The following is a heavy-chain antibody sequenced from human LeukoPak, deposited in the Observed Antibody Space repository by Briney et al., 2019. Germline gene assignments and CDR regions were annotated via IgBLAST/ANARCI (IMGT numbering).Heavy chain of an antibody. CDR1: GGSISSNSYY. V-gene: IGHV4-39*07. CDR2: IYYTGTT. Sequence: PSETLSLTGTVSGGSISSNSYYWGWIRQPPGKGLECFGTIYYTGTTYYNPFLKSRVTISVDTSRNQFSLKLTSVTAADTAVYYCAGVSPHFYGMDVWGQGTTVTVSS. CDR3: AGVSPHFYGMDV. J-gene: IGHJ6*02.